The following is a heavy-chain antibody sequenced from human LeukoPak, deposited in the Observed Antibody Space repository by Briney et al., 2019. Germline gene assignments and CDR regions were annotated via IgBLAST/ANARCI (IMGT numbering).Heavy chain of an antibody. Sequence: KSGGSLRLSCVASGFTLSSHSMNWVRQAPGKGLEWVSSISSTSDYIHYANSLRGRFTISRDNAKNSLYLQMNSLRAEDTAVYYCARDPRTSGWFRNTYFFYYMDVWGKGTTVTVSS. J-gene: IGHJ6*03. D-gene: IGHD6-19*01. CDR2: ISSTSDYI. CDR1: GFTLSSHS. V-gene: IGHV3-21*06. CDR3: ARDPRTSGWFRNTYFFYYMDV.